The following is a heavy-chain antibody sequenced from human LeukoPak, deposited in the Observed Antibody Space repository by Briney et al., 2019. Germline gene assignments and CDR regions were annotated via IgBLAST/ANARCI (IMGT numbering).Heavy chain of an antibody. J-gene: IGHJ4*02. CDR3: ARARNFGVLYFDY. Sequence: LRLSCAASGFTFSSYAMSWVRQAPGKGLGWFGYIYYSGTTYYNPSRKSRVTISVDTSRDQSSLKLTSLTAADTAVYSCARARNFGVLYFDYWGQGPLVTVSS. CDR1: GFTFSSYA. V-gene: IGHV4-30-4*08. CDR2: IYYSGTT. D-gene: IGHD3-3*01.